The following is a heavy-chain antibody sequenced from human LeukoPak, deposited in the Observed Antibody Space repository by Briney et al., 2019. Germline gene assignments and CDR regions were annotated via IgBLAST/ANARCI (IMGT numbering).Heavy chain of an antibody. CDR1: GYTFTSRY. J-gene: IGHJ4*02. CDR3: ARSEYYGSGSFDY. Sequence: ASVTDSRKASGYTFTSRYINWVRQAPGQGLEWMGIINPNSGSTDYAQKFRGRVILTRDTSTSTFYMELSSLRSEDTAVYYCARSEYYGSGSFDYWGQGTLVTVSS. D-gene: IGHD3-10*01. V-gene: IGHV1-46*01. CDR2: INPNSGST.